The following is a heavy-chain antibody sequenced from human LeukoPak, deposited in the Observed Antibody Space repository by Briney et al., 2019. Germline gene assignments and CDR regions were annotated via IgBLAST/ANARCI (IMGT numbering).Heavy chain of an antibody. CDR2: INSDSGAT. J-gene: IGHJ4*02. CDR3: AAATTGTTFFDY. Sequence: GASVKVSCKASGHTFSGYYMFWVRQAPGQGLEWMGWINSDSGATNYAQKFQGRVTMTRDTSMSTAYMELSSLRSDDTGVYYCAAATTGTTFFDYWGQGTLVTVSS. D-gene: IGHD1-1*01. V-gene: IGHV1-2*02. CDR1: GHTFSGYY.